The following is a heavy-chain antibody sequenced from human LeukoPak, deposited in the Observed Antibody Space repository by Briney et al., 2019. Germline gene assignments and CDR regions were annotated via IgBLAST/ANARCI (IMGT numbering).Heavy chain of an antibody. CDR2: ISAYNGNT. J-gene: IGHJ4*02. CDR3: ARAATYSGYDWVDFDY. CDR1: GYTFTSYG. Sequence: ASEKVSCKASGYTFTSYGLSWVRHAPGQGLEWMGWISAYNGNTNYTQNPQGRDTMTTDTSTSTAYMELRSVSADDTAGYDCARAATYSGYDWVDFDYWGQGTLVTVSS. D-gene: IGHD5-12*01. V-gene: IGHV1-18*01.